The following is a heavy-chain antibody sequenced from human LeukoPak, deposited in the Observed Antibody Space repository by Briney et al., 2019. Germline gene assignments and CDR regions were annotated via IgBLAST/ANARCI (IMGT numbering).Heavy chain of an antibody. CDR3: ATDLSVGATTAEYFQH. D-gene: IGHD1-26*01. J-gene: IGHJ1*01. CDR1: GYTLTELS. Sequence: ASVKVSCKVSGYTLTELSMHWVRQAPGKGLEWMGGFDPEDGETIYAQKFQGRVTMTEDTSTDTAYMELSSLRSEDTAVYYCATDLSVGATTAEYFQHWGQGTLVTVSP. V-gene: IGHV1-24*01. CDR2: FDPEDGET.